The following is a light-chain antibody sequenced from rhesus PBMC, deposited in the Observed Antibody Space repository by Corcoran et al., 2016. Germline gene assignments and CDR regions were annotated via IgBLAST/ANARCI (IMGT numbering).Light chain of an antibody. CDR1: QSISSW. V-gene: IGKV1-22*01. CDR2: KAS. J-gene: IGKJ1*01. CDR3: LQYSSSPPWT. Sequence: DIQMTQSPSSLSASVGDTVTITCRASQSISSWLDWYQQKPGKAPKLLIYKASSLQSGVPSRFSGSGSGTDFTLTSSSRQPEDFATYYCLQYSSSPPWTFGQGTKVEIK.